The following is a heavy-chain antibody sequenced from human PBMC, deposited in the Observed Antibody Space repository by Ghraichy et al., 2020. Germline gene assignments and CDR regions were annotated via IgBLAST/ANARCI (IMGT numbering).Heavy chain of an antibody. V-gene: IGHV3-43*02. D-gene: IGHD3-9*01. J-gene: IGHJ5*01. CDR2: ITGDGDST. CDR3: AKDSNDWPYNWFDS. Sequence: GGSLRLSCAASGFTFDNYAMHWVRQVPGKGLEWVSLITGDGDSTFYADSVKGRFTISRDNSKNSLFLQMNSLRSEDTALYYCAKDSNDWPYNWFDSWGQGTLVTVSS. CDR1: GFTFDNYA.